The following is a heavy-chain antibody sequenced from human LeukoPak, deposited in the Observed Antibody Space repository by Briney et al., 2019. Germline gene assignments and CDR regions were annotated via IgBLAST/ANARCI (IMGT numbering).Heavy chain of an antibody. V-gene: IGHV4-4*02. CDR1: GGSISSSNW. Sequence: PSGTLSLTCAVSGGSISSSNWWSWVRQPPGKGLEWIGEIYHSGSTNYNPSLKSRVTISVDKSKNQFSLKLTSVTAADTAVYYCAREIATSGGNSRALDYWGQGTLVTVSS. D-gene: IGHD4-23*01. CDR3: AREIATSGGNSRALDY. J-gene: IGHJ4*02. CDR2: IYHSGST.